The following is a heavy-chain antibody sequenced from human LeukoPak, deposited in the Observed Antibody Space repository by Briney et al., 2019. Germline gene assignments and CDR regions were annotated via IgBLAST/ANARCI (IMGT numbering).Heavy chain of an antibody. J-gene: IGHJ3*02. CDR1: SYSFGTPNY. D-gene: IGHD1-26*01. V-gene: IGHV4-38-2*02. CDR2: FYLDGSI. CDR3: ARYIVSYPHDAFDI. Sequence: PSETLSLTCTVSSYSFGTPNYWGWIRQSPGKGLEWIGSFYLDGSIYYNPSLKNRVTISVDTSKKQFSLKLSSVTAADTAFYYCARYIVSYPHDAFDIWGQGTMVTVSS.